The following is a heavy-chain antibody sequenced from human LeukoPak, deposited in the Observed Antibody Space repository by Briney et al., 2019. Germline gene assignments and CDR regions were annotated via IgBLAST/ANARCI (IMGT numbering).Heavy chain of an antibody. CDR1: GFTFSSYG. Sequence: GGSLRLSCAASGFTFSSYGMHWVRQAPGKGLECVAFIRYDGSNKYYADSVKGRFTISRDNSKDALYLQMNSLRAEDTAVYYCAKDLIAVAGPTGDYWGQGTLVTVSS. CDR2: IRYDGSNK. CDR3: AKDLIAVAGPTGDY. D-gene: IGHD6-19*01. V-gene: IGHV3-30*02. J-gene: IGHJ4*02.